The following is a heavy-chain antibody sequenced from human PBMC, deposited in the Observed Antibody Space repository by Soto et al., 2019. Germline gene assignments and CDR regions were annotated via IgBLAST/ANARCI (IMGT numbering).Heavy chain of an antibody. Sequence: WGSLRLSWSASGFTFSSYGMHWVRQAPGKGLEWVAIMSYDGKTKYDGDSGKGRCMSSRDNSKNTRYVQMNSLRAGDTAVYYCATGPYSKPSLPYQYVVDVWRQGTPVTVTS. V-gene: IGHV3-30*03. CDR2: MSYDGKTK. D-gene: IGHD6-13*01. CDR3: ATGPYSKPSLPYQYVVDV. J-gene: IGHJ6*01. CDR1: GFTFSSYG.